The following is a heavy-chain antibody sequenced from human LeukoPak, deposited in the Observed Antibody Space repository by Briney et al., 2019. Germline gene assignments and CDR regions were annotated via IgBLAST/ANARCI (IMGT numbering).Heavy chain of an antibody. D-gene: IGHD6-19*01. Sequence: GSLRLSCAASGFTFSSYWMSWVRQAPGKGLERVANIKQDGSEKYYVDSVKGRFTISRDNAKNSLYLQMNSLRAEDTAVYYCARRGQYSSGWYPPYYYYGMDVWGQGTTVTVSS. CDR1: GFTFSSYW. CDR2: IKQDGSEK. CDR3: ARRGQYSSGWYPPYYYYGMDV. V-gene: IGHV3-7*01. J-gene: IGHJ6*02.